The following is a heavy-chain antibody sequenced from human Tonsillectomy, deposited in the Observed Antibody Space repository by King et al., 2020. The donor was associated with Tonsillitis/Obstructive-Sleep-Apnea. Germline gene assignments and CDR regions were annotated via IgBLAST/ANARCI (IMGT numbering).Heavy chain of an antibody. D-gene: IGHD3-10*01. J-gene: IGHJ6*03. Sequence: VQLVESGGGLVQPGGSLRLSCAASGFAFGTYWMSWVRQAPGKGLEWVANIKQDGSEKYYVDSVKGRFTISRDNAKNSLYLQMNSLRAGDTAVYYCARDSVPYYYYYYYMDVWGKGTTVTVSS. V-gene: IGHV3-7*01. CDR3: ARDSVPYYYYYYYMDV. CDR2: IKQDGSEK. CDR1: GFAFGTYW.